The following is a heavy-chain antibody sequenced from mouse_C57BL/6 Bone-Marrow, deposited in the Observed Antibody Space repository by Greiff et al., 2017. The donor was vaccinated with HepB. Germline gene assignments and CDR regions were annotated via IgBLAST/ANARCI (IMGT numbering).Heavy chain of an antibody. CDR1: GYTFTDYE. CDR2: IDPETGGT. J-gene: IGHJ2*01. D-gene: IGHD1-1*01. Sequence: VQLQQSGAELVRPGASVTLSCKASGYTFTDYEMHWVKQTPVHGLEWIGAIDPETGGTAYNQKFKGKAILTADKSSSTAYMELRSLTSEDSAVYYCRQREYYYGTSLYYFDYWGQGTTLTVSS. CDR3: RQREYYYGTSLYYFDY. V-gene: IGHV1-15*01.